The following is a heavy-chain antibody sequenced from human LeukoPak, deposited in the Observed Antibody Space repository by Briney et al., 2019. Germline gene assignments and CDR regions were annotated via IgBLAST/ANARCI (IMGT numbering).Heavy chain of an antibody. V-gene: IGHV1-18*01. Sequence: ASVKVSCKATGYTFTSYGISWVRQAPGQGLEWMGWISSNSDNTNHAQKLQGRVTMTTDTSTSTAYMELRSLRSDDTAVYYCARDWGSIKVITDYWGQGTLVTVSS. D-gene: IGHD3-16*01. J-gene: IGHJ4*02. CDR2: ISSNSDNT. CDR3: ARDWGSIKVITDY. CDR1: GYTFTSYG.